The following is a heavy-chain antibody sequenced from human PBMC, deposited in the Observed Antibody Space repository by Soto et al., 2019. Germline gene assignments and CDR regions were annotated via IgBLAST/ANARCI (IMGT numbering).Heavy chain of an antibody. CDR1: GGSISSSSYY. CDR3: ARVFGFGGMDV. CDR2: IYYSGST. V-gene: IGHV4-39*07. J-gene: IGHJ6*02. Sequence: SETLSLTCTVSGGSISSSSYYWGWIRQPPGKGLEWIGSIYYSGSTYYNPSLKSRVTISVDTSKNQFSLKLSSVTAADTAVYYCARVFGFGGMDVWGQGTTVTAP. D-gene: IGHD3-10*01.